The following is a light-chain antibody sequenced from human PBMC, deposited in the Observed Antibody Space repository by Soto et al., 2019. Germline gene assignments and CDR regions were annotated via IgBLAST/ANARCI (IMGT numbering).Light chain of an antibody. Sequence: VMTQSPTTLSVSPGERATLSCRASHSVGSNLGWYQQNPGQAPRLLIYDASTRATGVPARFSGSGSATQFTLTISSLQSEDFACYYCQQYKQWPVAFGGGTKVEIK. CDR1: HSVGSN. V-gene: IGKV3-15*01. J-gene: IGKJ4*01. CDR2: DAS. CDR3: QQYKQWPVA.